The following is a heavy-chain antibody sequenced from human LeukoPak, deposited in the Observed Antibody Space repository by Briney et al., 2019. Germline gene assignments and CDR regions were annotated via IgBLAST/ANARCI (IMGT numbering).Heavy chain of an antibody. V-gene: IGHV3-30-3*02. J-gene: IGHJ4*02. Sequence: GGSLRLSCAASGFTFSSYAMHWVRQAPGKGLEWVAVISYDGSNKYYADSVKGRFTISRDNSKNTLYLQMNSLRAEDTAVYYCANDPPFDYWGQGTLVTVSS. CDR2: ISYDGSNK. CDR3: ANDPPFDY. CDR1: GFTFSSYA.